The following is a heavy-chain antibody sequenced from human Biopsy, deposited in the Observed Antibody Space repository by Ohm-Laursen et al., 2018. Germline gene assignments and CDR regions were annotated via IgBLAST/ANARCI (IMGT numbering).Heavy chain of an antibody. CDR2: IYPGDSDT. J-gene: IGHJ4*02. D-gene: IGHD5-12*01. CDR3: ARRDTKSLLR. V-gene: IGHV5-51*01. CDR1: GYIFTTYW. Sequence: ESLKISCKGSGYIFTTYWIAWVRQMPGKGLELMGVIYPGDSDTTYSPSFQGQVTISADKSTAYLQWSSLKASDTAMYYCARRDTKSLLRRGQGTLVTVSS.